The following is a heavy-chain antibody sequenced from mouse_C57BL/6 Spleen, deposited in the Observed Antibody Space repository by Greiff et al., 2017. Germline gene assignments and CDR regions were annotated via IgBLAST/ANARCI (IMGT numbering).Heavy chain of an antibody. Sequence: QVHVKQSGAELAKPGASVKLSCKASGYTFTSYWMHWVKQRPGQGLEWIGYINPSSGYTKYNQKFKDKATLTADKSSSTAYMQLSSLTYEDSAVYYCARAYYDYDGGHGFDYWGQGTTLTVSS. J-gene: IGHJ2*01. D-gene: IGHD2-4*01. V-gene: IGHV1-7*01. CDR2: INPSSGYT. CDR1: GYTFTSYW. CDR3: ARAYYDYDGGHGFDY.